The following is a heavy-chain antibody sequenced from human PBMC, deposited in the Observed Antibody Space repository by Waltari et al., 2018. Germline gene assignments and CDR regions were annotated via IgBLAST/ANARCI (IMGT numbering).Heavy chain of an antibody. CDR2: INAGNGNT. V-gene: IGHV1-3*01. D-gene: IGHD6-13*01. CDR1: GYTFTSYA. Sequence: QVQLVQSGAEVKKPGASVKVSCKASGYTFTSYAMHWVRQAPGQRLEWMGWINAGNGNTKYAQKFEGRVTITTDESTSTAYMELSSLRSEDTAVYYCARGLIAAAVLKAFDIWGQGTMVTVSS. J-gene: IGHJ3*02. CDR3: ARGLIAAAVLKAFDI.